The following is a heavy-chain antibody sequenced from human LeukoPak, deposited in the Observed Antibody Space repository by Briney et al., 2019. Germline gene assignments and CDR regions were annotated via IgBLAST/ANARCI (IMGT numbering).Heavy chain of an antibody. CDR3: ARTLPGGVGDY. Sequence: ASVKVSCKASGYTFTSYDINWVRQATGQGLEWMGWMNPNSANTGYAQKFQGRVTISRDTSKSTAYMELSSLRSGDTAVYYCARTLPGGVGDYWGQGTLVTVSS. CDR2: MNPNSANT. J-gene: IGHJ4*02. CDR1: GYTFTSYD. D-gene: IGHD1-14*01. V-gene: IGHV1-8*03.